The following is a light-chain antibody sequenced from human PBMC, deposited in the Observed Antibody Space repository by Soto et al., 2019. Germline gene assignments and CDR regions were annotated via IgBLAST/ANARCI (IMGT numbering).Light chain of an antibody. CDR2: GAS. V-gene: IGKV3-20*02. CDR1: QSVSGY. CDR3: QFGTSPTWT. Sequence: EIVLTQSAATLSLSPGETATLSCMASQSVSGYIGWYQQKPGQAPRLLIYGASTRATGKTERFRGSGSGTEFTLTISRLEPEDSAVYYCQFGTSPTWTFGQGTKVDIK. J-gene: IGKJ1*01.